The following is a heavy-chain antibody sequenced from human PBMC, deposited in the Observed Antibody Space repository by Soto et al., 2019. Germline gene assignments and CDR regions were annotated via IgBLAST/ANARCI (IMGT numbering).Heavy chain of an antibody. D-gene: IGHD3-16*01. CDR1: GYTFTSYA. CDR2: INAGNGNT. V-gene: IGHV1-3*01. Sequence: QVQLVQSGAEVKKPGASVKVSCKASGYTFTSYAMHWVRQAPGQRLEWMGWINAGNGNTKYSQKFQGGVTITRDTSASTGYMELSSLRSEDTAVYYCARGEFLSYDDYWGQGTLVTVSS. CDR3: ARGEFLSYDDY. J-gene: IGHJ4*02.